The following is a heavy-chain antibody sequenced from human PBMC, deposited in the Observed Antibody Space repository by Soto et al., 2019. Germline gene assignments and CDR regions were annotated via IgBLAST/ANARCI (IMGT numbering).Heavy chain of an antibody. CDR2: INGSGGST. CDR3: TSDTCDLQAS. Sequence: GGSLRLSCAASGFTISSYAMSWVRQAPGKGLEWVSAINGSGGSTYYADSVKGRFTISRDNSENTLYLQMNSLRAEDTAVYYCTSDTCDLQASSGQGTLVTVSS. J-gene: IGHJ5*02. D-gene: IGHD2-2*02. CDR1: GFTISSYA. V-gene: IGHV3-23*01.